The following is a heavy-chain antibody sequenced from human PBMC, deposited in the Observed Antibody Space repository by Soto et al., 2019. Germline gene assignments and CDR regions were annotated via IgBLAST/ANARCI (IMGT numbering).Heavy chain of an antibody. D-gene: IGHD5-18*01. CDR1: GYTFTSYG. V-gene: IGHV1-18*04. CDR2: TSTYYDNT. CDR3: ARDPPRRYNSGQGLDY. J-gene: IGHJ4*02. Sequence: QVQLVQSGAEVKKPGASVKVSCKASGYTFTSYGISWVRQAPGQGLEWMGWTSTYYDNTNYAQNLRGRVTMTTDTSTSTAYMELRSLRSDDTAVYYCARDPPRRYNSGQGLDYWGQGTLVTVSS.